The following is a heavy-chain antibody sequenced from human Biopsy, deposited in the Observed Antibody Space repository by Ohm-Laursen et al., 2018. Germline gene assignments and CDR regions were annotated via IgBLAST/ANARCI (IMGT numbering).Heavy chain of an antibody. D-gene: IGHD5-12*01. Sequence: SETLSLTCAVSGYSVTNDYYWGWIRQPPGKGLEWIGNIYYDGITYYNPSLKSRVAMSVDTSKNQFSLRLTSVTVADTAVYYCARVACGYAYYYGMDVWGQGTTVIVSS. CDR3: ARVACGYAYYYGMDV. CDR2: IYYDGIT. V-gene: IGHV4-38-2*01. J-gene: IGHJ6*02. CDR1: GYSVTNDYY.